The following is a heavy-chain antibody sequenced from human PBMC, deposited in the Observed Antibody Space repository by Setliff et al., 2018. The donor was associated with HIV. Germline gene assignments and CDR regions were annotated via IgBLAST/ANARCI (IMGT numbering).Heavy chain of an antibody. J-gene: IGHJ5*02. CDR1: GYIFINYG. CDR2: IHPSGGST. CDR3: ARVRYCSGGSCYGGEYWFDP. V-gene: IGHV1-46*01. Sequence: ASVKVSCKASGYIFINYGISWVRQAPGQGLEWMGVIHPSGGSTSYAQKFQGRVTMTRDTSTSTVYMELSSLRSEDTAVYYCARVRYCSGGSCYGGEYWFDPWGQGTLVTVSS. D-gene: IGHD2-15*01.